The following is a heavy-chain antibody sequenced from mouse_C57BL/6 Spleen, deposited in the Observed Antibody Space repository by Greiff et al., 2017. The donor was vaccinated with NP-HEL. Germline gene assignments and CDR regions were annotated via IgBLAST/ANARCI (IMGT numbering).Heavy chain of an antibody. J-gene: IGHJ1*03. Sequence: QVQLKQPGAELVKPGASVKLSCKASGYTFTSYWMHWVKQRPGRGLEWIGRIDPNSGGTKYNEKFKSKATLTVDKPSSTAYMQLSSLTSEDSAVYDCARKEGSSYWYFDVWGTGTTVTVSS. CDR2: IDPNSGGT. CDR3: ARKEGSSYWYFDV. D-gene: IGHD1-1*01. CDR1: GYTFTSYW. V-gene: IGHV1-72*01.